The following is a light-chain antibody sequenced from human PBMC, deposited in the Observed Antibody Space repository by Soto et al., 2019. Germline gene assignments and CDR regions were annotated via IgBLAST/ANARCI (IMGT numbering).Light chain of an antibody. CDR2: DAS. J-gene: IGKJ1*01. V-gene: IGKV3D-15*01. CDR1: QSFTNTY. Sequence: LTQTAGTLSLSPGKIAPLSCRASQSFTNTYLAWYQQKPGQAPRLLIYDASSSATGISDRFSGSGSGTDFTLTISSLQSEDFAVYYCEQYNKWPWTFGQGTKVDIK. CDR3: EQYNKWPWT.